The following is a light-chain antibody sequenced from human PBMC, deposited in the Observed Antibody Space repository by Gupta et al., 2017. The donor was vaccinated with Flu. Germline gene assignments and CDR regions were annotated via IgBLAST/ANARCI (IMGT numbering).Light chain of an antibody. CDR2: KGS. V-gene: IGKV2-30*02. Sequence: VTLGQPASISCRTSQLRGHSDADTYLNWFQQRPGQSPRRLIYKGSNWDSGVPDRVSGSGSGTDFTLIIRGVGAEDVGIYYCMQWEPWPYTSGQGTKLEIK. J-gene: IGKJ2*01. CDR1: QLRGHSDADTY. CDR3: MQWEPWPYT.